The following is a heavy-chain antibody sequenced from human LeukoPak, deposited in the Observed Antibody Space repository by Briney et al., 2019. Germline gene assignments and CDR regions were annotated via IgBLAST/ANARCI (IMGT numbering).Heavy chain of an antibody. CDR1: GFTFSGYW. Sequence: GGSLRLSCAASGFTFSGYWMSWVRQAPGKGLEWVANIKQDGSEKYYVDSVKGRFTISRDNAKNSLYLQMNSLRAEDTAVYYCAREIIRDYDFWSGYYYLDYWGQGTLVTVSS. D-gene: IGHD3-3*01. CDR3: AREIIRDYDFWSGYYYLDY. CDR2: IKQDGSEK. V-gene: IGHV3-7*01. J-gene: IGHJ4*02.